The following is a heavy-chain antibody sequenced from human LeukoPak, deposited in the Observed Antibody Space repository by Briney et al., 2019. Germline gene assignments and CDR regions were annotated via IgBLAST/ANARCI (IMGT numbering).Heavy chain of an antibody. CDR2: IYYTGST. V-gene: IGHV4-59*12. CDR3: ARGRYVYCSSTSCYPRRDAFDI. D-gene: IGHD2-2*01. J-gene: IGHJ3*02. Sequence: SETLSLTCTVSGGSITNYYWSWIRQPPGKGLEWIGYIYYTGSTNYNPSLRSRVTISVDTSKNQFSLKLSSVTAADTAVYYCARGRYVYCSSTSCYPRRDAFDIWGQGTMVTVSS. CDR1: GGSITNYY.